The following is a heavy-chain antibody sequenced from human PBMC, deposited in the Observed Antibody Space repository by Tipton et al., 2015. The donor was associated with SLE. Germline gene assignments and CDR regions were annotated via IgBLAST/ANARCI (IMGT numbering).Heavy chain of an antibody. D-gene: IGHD6-13*01. CDR3: ASRIAAAGTDS. V-gene: IGHV1-8*03. CDR2: MNPNSGNT. Sequence: QLVQSGAEVKKPGASVKVSCKASGYTFTSYDINWVRQATGQGLEWMGWMNPNSGNTGYAQKFQGRVTITADESTSTAYMELSSLRSEDTAVYYCASRIAAAGTDSWGQGTLVTVSS. J-gene: IGHJ4*02. CDR1: GYTFTSYD.